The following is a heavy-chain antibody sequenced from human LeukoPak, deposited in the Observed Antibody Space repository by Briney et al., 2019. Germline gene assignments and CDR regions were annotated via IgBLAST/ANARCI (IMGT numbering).Heavy chain of an antibody. Sequence: PGGSLRLSCAASGFTFSNYWMSCVRQPPGRGVEWVADIKEDGSERYYVDSVKGRFTISRDNARNSLYLQMNSLRAEDTAVYYCASGRQLGYWGQGTLVTVSS. CDR3: ASGRQLGY. CDR1: GFTFSNYW. CDR2: IKEDGSER. J-gene: IGHJ4*02. D-gene: IGHD6-13*01. V-gene: IGHV3-7*01.